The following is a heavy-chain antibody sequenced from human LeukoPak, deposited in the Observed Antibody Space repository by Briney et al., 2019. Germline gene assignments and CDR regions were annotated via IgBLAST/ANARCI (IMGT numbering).Heavy chain of an antibody. CDR1: GYSISSGYY. CDR2: IYHSGST. D-gene: IGHD6-19*01. J-gene: IGHJ4*02. V-gene: IGHV4-38-2*02. Sequence: SETLSLTCTVSGYSISSGYYWGWIRQPPGKGLEWIGSIYHSGSTYYNPSLKSRVTISVDTSKNQFSLKLSSVTAADTAAYYCAREPSIAVAGTGSYYFDYWGQGTLVTVSS. CDR3: AREPSIAVAGTGSYYFDY.